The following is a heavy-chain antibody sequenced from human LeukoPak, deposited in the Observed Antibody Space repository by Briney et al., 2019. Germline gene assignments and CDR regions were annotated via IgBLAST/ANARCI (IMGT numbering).Heavy chain of an antibody. V-gene: IGHV3-30*18. J-gene: IGHJ4*02. Sequence: GRSLRLSCAASVFTFSSYGMHWVRQAPGKGLEWVAVISYDGSNKYYADSVKGRFTISRDNSKNTLYLQMNSLRAEDTAVYYCAKDLWFGEGGFDHWGQGTLVTVSS. CDR3: AKDLWFGEGGFDH. CDR2: ISYDGSNK. D-gene: IGHD3-10*01. CDR1: VFTFSSYG.